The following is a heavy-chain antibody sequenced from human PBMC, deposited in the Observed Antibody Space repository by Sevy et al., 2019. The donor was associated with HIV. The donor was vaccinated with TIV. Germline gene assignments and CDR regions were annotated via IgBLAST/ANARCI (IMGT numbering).Heavy chain of an antibody. CDR2: FDPEDGET. CDR1: GYTLTELS. D-gene: IGHD3-10*01. J-gene: IGHJ6*02. Sequence: ASVKVSCKVSGYTLTELSMHWVRQAPGKGLEWMGGFDPEDGETIYAQKFQGRVTMTRDTSTDTAYMELSSLRSEDTAVYYCATSSMVRGVRYGMDVWGQGTTVTVSS. CDR3: ATSSMVRGVRYGMDV. V-gene: IGHV1-24*01.